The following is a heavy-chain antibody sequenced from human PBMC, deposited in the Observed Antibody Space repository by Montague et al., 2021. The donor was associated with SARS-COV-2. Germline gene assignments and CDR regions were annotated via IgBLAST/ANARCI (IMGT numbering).Heavy chain of an antibody. CDR1: GGSFSGYH. CDR3: ARGGRQWLVIDPRYYFDY. J-gene: IGHJ4*01. CDR2: INHSGST. D-gene: IGHD6-19*01. Sequence: SETLSITCAVYGGSFSGYHWSWIRQPPGKGLEWIGEINHSGSTNYNPSLKSRVTISVDTSKNQFSLKLSSVNAADTAVYYCARGGRQWLVIDPRYYFDYWGQGTLVTDPS. V-gene: IGHV4-34*01.